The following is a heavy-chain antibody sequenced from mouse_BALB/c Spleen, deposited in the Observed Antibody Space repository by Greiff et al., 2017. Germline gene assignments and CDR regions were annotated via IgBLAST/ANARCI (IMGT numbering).Heavy chain of an antibody. CDR3: AREGWLLPYYFDY. D-gene: IGHD2-3*01. CDR2: ISSGSSTI. V-gene: IGHV5-17*02. Sequence: EVQLVESGGGFVQPGGSRKLSCAASGFTFSSFGMHWVRQAPEKGLEWVAYISSGSSTIYYADTVKGRFTISRDNPKNTLFLQMTSLRSEDTAMYYCAREGWLLPYYFDYWGQGTTLTVSS. J-gene: IGHJ2*01. CDR1: GFTFSSFG.